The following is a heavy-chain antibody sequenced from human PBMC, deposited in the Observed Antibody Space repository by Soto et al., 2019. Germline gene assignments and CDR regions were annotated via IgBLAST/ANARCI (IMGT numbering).Heavy chain of an antibody. CDR2: INPNSGGT. CDR3: ARGRPPSIAAVPPNYFDY. D-gene: IGHD6-13*01. J-gene: IGHJ4*02. V-gene: IGHV1-2*04. Sequence: ASVKVSCKASGYTFTGYYMHWVRQAPGQGLEWMGWINPNSGGTNYAQKFQGWVTMTRDTSISTAYMELSRLRSDDTAVYYCARGRPPSIAAVPPNYFDYWGQGTLVTVSS. CDR1: GYTFTGYY.